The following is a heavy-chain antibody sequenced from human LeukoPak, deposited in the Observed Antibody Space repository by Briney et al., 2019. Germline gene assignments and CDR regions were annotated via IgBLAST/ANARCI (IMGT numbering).Heavy chain of an antibody. Sequence: GGSLRLSCAASVFTFSNYNMNWVRQAPGKGLEWVSSISNTDSYRYYADSVKGRFTISRDNAKNSLYLQMNSLRAEDTAVYYCARDLVAAQGDYWGQGTLVTVSS. CDR2: ISNTDSYR. CDR1: VFTFSNYN. J-gene: IGHJ4*02. CDR3: ARDLVAAQGDY. D-gene: IGHD6-6*01. V-gene: IGHV3-21*01.